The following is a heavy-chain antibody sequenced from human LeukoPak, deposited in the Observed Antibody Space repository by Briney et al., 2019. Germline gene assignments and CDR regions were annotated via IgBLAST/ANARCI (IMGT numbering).Heavy chain of an antibody. V-gene: IGHV3-53*01. CDR2: IYSGGST. Sequence: GGSLRLSCAASGFTVSSNYMGWVRQAPGKGLEWVSVIYSGGSTYYADSVKGRFTISRDNSKNTLYLQMNILRAEDTAVYYCAGDQMYYGMDVWGQGTTVTVS. CDR1: GFTVSSNY. J-gene: IGHJ6*02. CDR3: AGDQMYYGMDV. D-gene: IGHD5-24*01.